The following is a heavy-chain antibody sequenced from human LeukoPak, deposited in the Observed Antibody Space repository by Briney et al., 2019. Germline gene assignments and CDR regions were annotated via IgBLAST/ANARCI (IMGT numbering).Heavy chain of an antibody. D-gene: IGHD5-12*01. Sequence: PGGSLRLSCATSGFTFSNYAMSWVRQAPGKGLEWVSGVSGSGSRAYYGDSVKGRFTISRDNSRNTLFLQMNSLSAEDTAIYYCARDSPTSFDYWGQGTLVTVSS. CDR3: ARDSPTSFDY. CDR2: VSGSGSRA. V-gene: IGHV3-23*01. J-gene: IGHJ4*02. CDR1: GFTFSNYA.